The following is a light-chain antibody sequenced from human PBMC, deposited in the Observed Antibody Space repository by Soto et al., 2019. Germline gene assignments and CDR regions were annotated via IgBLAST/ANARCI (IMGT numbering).Light chain of an antibody. V-gene: IGKV3-15*01. J-gene: IGKJ5*01. CDR3: QQYDKWPPIT. Sequence: EIVMTQSPATLSVSPGERAILSCRASQSISRSLAWYQLKPGQAPSLLIYDSSTRATGIPARFSGSGSGTEFTLTISSLQSEDFAVYYCQQYDKWPPITFGQGTRLEIK. CDR1: QSISRS. CDR2: DSS.